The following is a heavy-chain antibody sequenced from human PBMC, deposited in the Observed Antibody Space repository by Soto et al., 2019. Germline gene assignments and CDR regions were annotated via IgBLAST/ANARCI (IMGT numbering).Heavy chain of an antibody. CDR3: ARGLRYCSGGSCYPGYCNYMDV. Sequence: QVQLQQWGAGLLKPSETLSLTCAVYGGSFSGYYWSWIRQPPGKGLARMGESNPSGSTNYNPSLRSRVTISVDTSRNQFSLKLSSVTAADTAVYYCARGLRYCSGGSCYPGYCNYMDVWGKGTTVTVSS. CDR1: GGSFSGYY. V-gene: IGHV4-34*01. D-gene: IGHD2-15*01. CDR2: SNPSGST. J-gene: IGHJ6*03.